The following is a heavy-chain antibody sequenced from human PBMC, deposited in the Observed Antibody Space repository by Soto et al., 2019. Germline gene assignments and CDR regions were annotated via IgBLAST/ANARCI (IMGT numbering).Heavy chain of an antibody. J-gene: IGHJ6*02. V-gene: IGHV4-4*07. Sequence: QLQLHESGPGLVKPSETLSLTCNVSGDSIGRFYWSWIRQSAGKGLEWIGRVYSTGGVTYNPALKGRVTISRDRSNNHVSLEMSSVTAADTAVYFCARELRGTGVDIWGRGTRVSVSS. CDR3: ARELRGTGVDI. D-gene: IGHD1-26*01. CDR1: GDSIGRFY. CDR2: VYSTGGV.